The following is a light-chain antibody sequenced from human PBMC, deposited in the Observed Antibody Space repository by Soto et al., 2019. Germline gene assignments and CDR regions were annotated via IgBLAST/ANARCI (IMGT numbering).Light chain of an antibody. V-gene: IGKV3-11*01. CDR2: DAT. Sequence: SAVIVSLIPGERATLSCRASQTVDNFLAWYQLKPGKAPRLLIYDATKRASGIPVRFTGSGSGTDFILTISNIEAEDVAIYYCQQRKTCPPITSGQ. J-gene: IGKJ5*01. CDR3: QQRKTCPPIT. CDR1: QTVDNF.